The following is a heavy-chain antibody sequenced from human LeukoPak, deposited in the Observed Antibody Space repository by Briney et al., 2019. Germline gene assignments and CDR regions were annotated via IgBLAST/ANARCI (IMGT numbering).Heavy chain of an antibody. V-gene: IGHV1-46*01. D-gene: IGHD3-22*01. CDR1: GYTFTSYY. J-gene: IGHJ4*02. CDR3: ARDPSQYYDSSGYYRYYFDY. CDR2: INPSGGST. Sequence: ASVKVSCKASGYTFTSYYVHWVRQAPGQGLEWMGIINPSGGSTSYAQKFQGRVTMTRDTSTSTVYMELSSLRSEDTAVHYCARDPSQYYDSSGYYRYYFDYWGQGILVTVSS.